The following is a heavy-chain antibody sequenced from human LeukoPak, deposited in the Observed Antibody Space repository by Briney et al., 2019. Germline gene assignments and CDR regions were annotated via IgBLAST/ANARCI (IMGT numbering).Heavy chain of an antibody. CDR2: ILNDGGST. Sequence: GGSLRLSCGASGFIFNTYWKLWVRQPPGEGPVWVAHILNDGGSTSYADSVKGRFIISRDNAKNTLALQMNSLRAEDTAVYYCVRHNYGYDYWGQGTPVTVSS. V-gene: IGHV3-74*01. J-gene: IGHJ4*02. D-gene: IGHD5-18*01. CDR3: VRHNYGYDY. CDR1: GFIFNTYW.